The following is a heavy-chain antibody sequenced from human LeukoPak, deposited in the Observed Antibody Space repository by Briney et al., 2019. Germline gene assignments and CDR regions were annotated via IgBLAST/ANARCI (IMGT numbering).Heavy chain of an antibody. D-gene: IGHD3-10*01. CDR2: INSDGSST. Sequence: GGSLRLSCAASGFTFSTYWMHWVRQAPGKGLVWVSRINSDGSSTSYADSVKGRFTISRDNSKNTLYLQMNSLRAEDTAVYYCAKAPLLLWFGELLFDYWGQGTLVTVSS. CDR3: AKAPLLLWFGELLFDY. V-gene: IGHV3-74*01. J-gene: IGHJ4*02. CDR1: GFTFSTYW.